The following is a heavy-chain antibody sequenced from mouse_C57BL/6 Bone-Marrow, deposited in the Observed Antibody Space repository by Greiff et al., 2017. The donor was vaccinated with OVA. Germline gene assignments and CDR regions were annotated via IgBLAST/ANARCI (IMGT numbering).Heavy chain of an antibody. CDR3: ARDGSGSYDFDY. CDR1: GYTFTSYW. D-gene: IGHD3-2*02. Sequence: QVQLQQPGAELVQPGASVKMSCKASGYTFTSYWITWVKQRPGQGLEWIGDIYPGSGSTNYYEKFKSKGTLTVDKSSSTAYIQLSSLTAEDYAVYNCARDGSGSYDFDYWGQGTTLTVSS. J-gene: IGHJ2*01. CDR2: IYPGSGST. V-gene: IGHV1-55*01.